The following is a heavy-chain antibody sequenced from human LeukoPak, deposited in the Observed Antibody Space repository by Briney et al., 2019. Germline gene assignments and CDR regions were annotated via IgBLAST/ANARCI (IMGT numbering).Heavy chain of an antibody. CDR3: ATPPEGYSSRIYYFDY. V-gene: IGHV3-7*03. CDR2: IKQDGSEK. D-gene: IGHD6-13*01. Sequence: GGSLRLSCAASGFTFSSYWMSWVRQATGKGLEWVANIKQDGSEKYYVDSVKGRFTISRDNAKNSLYLQMNSLRAEVTAVYYCATPPEGYSSRIYYFDYWGQGTLVTVSS. CDR1: GFTFSSYW. J-gene: IGHJ4*02.